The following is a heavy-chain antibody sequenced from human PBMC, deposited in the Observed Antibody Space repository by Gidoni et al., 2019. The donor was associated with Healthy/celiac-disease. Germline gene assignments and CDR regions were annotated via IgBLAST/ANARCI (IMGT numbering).Heavy chain of an antibody. CDR2: LSSSSSTI. J-gene: IGHJ4*02. CDR1: GVTFSSHS. Sequence: EVQLVESGGGVVQPGGSLRLTCAASGVTFSSHSMNWVRQAHGKGLGCVSFLSSSSSTIDYADSVKGRFTISRDNAKNSLYLQMNSLRAEDTAVYYCARDGFQLRFLECAFDYWGQGTLVTVSS. CDR3: ARDGFQLRFLECAFDY. D-gene: IGHD3-3*01. V-gene: IGHV3-48*01.